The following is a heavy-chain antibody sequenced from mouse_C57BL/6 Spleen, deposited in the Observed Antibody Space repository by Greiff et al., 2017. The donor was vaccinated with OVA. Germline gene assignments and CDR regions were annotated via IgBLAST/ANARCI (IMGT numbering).Heavy chain of an antibody. V-gene: IGHV1-54*01. J-gene: IGHJ3*01. D-gene: IGHD1-1*01. CDR1: GYAFTNYL. CDR3: ARSRNYYGSWWFAY. Sequence: QVQLKESGAELVRPGTSVKVSCKASGYAFTNYLIEWVKQRPGQGLEWIGVINPGSGGTNYNEKFKGKATLTADKSSSTAYMQLSSLTSEDSAVYFCARSRNYYGSWWFAYWGQGTLVTVSA. CDR2: INPGSGGT.